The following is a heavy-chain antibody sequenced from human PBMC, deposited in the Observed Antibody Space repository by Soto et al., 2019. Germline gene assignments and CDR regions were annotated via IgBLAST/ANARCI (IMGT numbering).Heavy chain of an antibody. D-gene: IGHD2-2*01. CDR2: ISGSGGST. Sequence: EVQLLESGGGLVQPGGSLRLSCAASGFTFSSYAMSWVRQAPGKGLEWVSAISGSGGSTYYADSVKGRFTISRDNSKNTLYLQMNSLRAEDTAVYYCAKDRGYCSSTSCYAALVLDFDYWGQGTLVTVSS. V-gene: IGHV3-23*01. CDR3: AKDRGYCSSTSCYAALVLDFDY. J-gene: IGHJ4*02. CDR1: GFTFSSYA.